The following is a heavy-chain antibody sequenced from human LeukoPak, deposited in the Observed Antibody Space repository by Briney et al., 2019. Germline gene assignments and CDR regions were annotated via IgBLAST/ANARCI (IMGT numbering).Heavy chain of an antibody. Sequence: VASVKVSCKASGYAFTGYYMHWVRQAPGQGLEWLGWSSPYSGKTEYSQKLQDRVTMTTDPSTSTAYMEMRSLRSDDTAVYYCARDPDKFNGRYSYFDYWGQGTLVTVSS. V-gene: IGHV1-18*04. CDR1: GYAFTGYY. CDR2: SSPYSGKT. D-gene: IGHD5-18*01. J-gene: IGHJ4*02. CDR3: ARDPDKFNGRYSYFDY.